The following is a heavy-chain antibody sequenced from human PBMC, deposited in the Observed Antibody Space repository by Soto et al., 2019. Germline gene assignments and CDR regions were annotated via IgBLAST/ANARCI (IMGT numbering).Heavy chain of an antibody. CDR2: MIGSGGST. Sequence: LRLSCAASGFTFINNAMSWVRQAPGKGLEWVSGMIGSGGSTYYTDSVKGRLTISRDNAKNSLSVQVNSLRAEDTAVYYCARGTNAAPGLDYWGQEILVTVSS. V-gene: IGHV3-23*01. D-gene: IGHD1-1*01. J-gene: IGHJ4*02. CDR1: GFTFINNA. CDR3: ARGTNAAPGLDY.